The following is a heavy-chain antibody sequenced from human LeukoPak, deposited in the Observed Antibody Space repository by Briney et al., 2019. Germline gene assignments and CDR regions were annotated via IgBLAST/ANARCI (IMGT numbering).Heavy chain of an antibody. D-gene: IGHD2-2*01. J-gene: IGHJ4*02. CDR3: ARHINIVVVPAAGTTAGDY. CDR1: GGSVSGYY. CDR2: IYYSGST. V-gene: IGHV4-59*05. Sequence: SETLSLTCTVSGGSVSGYYWSWIRQPPGKGLEWIGSIYYSGSTYYNPSLKSRVTISVDTSKNQFSLKLSSVTAADTAVYYCARHINIVVVPAAGTTAGDYWGQGTLVTVSS.